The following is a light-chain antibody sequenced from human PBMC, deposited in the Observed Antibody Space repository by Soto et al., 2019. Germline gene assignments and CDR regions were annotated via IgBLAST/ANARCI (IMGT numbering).Light chain of an antibody. CDR1: AIFSNN. CDR2: GAS. V-gene: IGKV3-15*01. J-gene: IGKJ4*01. Sequence: EIVMTQSPATLSVSQWERATLSCKASAIFSNNYLAGYQQKTGQAPTHLLYGASTSATGIPARFSGSRSGTEFTLTISSLQSEDFAVYYCQQYNNWHSLTFGGGTKVDIK. CDR3: QQYNNWHSLT.